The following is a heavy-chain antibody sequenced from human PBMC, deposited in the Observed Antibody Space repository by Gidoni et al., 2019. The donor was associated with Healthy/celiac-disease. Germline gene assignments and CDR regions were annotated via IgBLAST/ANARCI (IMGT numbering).Heavy chain of an antibody. Sequence: QVQLVQSGAEVKKPGASVTVSCKASGYTFTSYGISWVRQAPGQGLEWMGWISAYNGNTNYAQKLQGRVTMTTDTSTSTAYMELRSLRSDDTAVYYCARDGPGYCSSTSCYGWFDPWGQGTLVTVSS. V-gene: IGHV1-18*01. CDR2: ISAYNGNT. CDR3: ARDGPGYCSSTSCYGWFDP. J-gene: IGHJ5*02. D-gene: IGHD2-2*01. CDR1: GYTFTSYG.